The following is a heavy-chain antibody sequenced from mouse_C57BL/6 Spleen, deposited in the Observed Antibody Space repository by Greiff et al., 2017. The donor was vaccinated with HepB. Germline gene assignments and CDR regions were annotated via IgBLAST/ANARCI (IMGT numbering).Heavy chain of an antibody. V-gene: IGHV1-62-2*01. Sequence: VQLQQSGAELVKPGASVKLSCKASGYTFTEYTIHWVKQRSGQGLEWIGWFYPGSGSIKYNEKFKDKATLTADKSSSTVYMELSRLTSEDSAVYFCAGHEWDYGNGYYAMDYWGQGTSVTVSA. D-gene: IGHD1-1*01. CDR3: AGHEWDYGNGYYAMDY. J-gene: IGHJ4*01. CDR2: FYPGSGSI. CDR1: GYTFTEYT.